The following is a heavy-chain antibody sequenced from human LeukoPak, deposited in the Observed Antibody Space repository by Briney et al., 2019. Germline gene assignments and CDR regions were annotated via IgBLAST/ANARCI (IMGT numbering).Heavy chain of an antibody. Sequence: SVKVSCKASGYTFTSYGISWVRQAPGQGLEWMGWISAYNGNTNYAQKLQGRVTMTTDTSTSTAYMELRSLKSDDTAVYYCARVRYYYGSGNYYSDYWGQGTLVTVSS. V-gene: IGHV1-18*01. CDR3: ARVRYYYGSGNYYSDY. J-gene: IGHJ4*02. CDR2: ISAYNGNT. D-gene: IGHD3-10*01. CDR1: GYTFTSYG.